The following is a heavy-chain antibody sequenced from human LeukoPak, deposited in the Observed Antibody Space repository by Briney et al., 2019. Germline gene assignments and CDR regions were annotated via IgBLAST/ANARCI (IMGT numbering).Heavy chain of an antibody. CDR2: ISSSGSTI. D-gene: IGHD3-22*01. CDR3: ARNDRGAFDI. CDR1: GFTFSSYE. V-gene: IGHV3-48*03. J-gene: IGHJ3*02. Sequence: PGGSLRLSCAASGFTFSSYEMNWVRQAPGKGLEWVSYISSSGSTIYYADSVKGRFTISRDNAKNSLYLQMSSLRVEDTAVYYCARNDRGAFDIWGQGTMVTVSS.